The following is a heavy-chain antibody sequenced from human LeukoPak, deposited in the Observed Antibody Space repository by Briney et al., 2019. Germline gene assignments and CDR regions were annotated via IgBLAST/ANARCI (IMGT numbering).Heavy chain of an antibody. J-gene: IGHJ4*02. CDR3: TRYNNDHFDY. Sequence: GTSLRLSCAASGFNFGVYGMHWVRPAPGKGLEWVAVIAYDGSRAFYANSVKGRFTISRDNSRNTMSVQMDDLRAEDTAVYYCTRYNNDHFDYWGQGTLVTVSS. V-gene: IGHV3-33*01. CDR2: IAYDGSRA. CDR1: GFNFGVYG. D-gene: IGHD1-14*01.